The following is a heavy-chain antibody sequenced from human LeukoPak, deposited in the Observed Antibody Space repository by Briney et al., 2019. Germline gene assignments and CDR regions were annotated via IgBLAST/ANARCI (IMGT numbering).Heavy chain of an antibody. CDR3: ARRPREVPAAIDY. D-gene: IGHD2-2*01. CDR2: IWYDGSNK. V-gene: IGHV3-33*01. J-gene: IGHJ4*02. CDR1: GFTFSSYG. Sequence: GRSLRLSCAASGFTFSSYGMHWVRQAPGKGLEWVAVIWYDGSNKYYADSVKGRFTISRDNSKNTLYLQMNSLGAEDTAVYYCARRPREVPAAIDYWGQGTLVTVSS.